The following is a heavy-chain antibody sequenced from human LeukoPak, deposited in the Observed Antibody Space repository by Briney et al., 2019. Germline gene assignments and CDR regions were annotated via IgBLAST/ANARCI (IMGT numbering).Heavy chain of an antibody. CDR2: ISWDGGST. J-gene: IGHJ4*02. CDR3: ARSGYYPDYFVY. CDR1: GFTFDDYA. D-gene: IGHD3-22*01. Sequence: PGGSLRLSCAASGFTFDDYAMHWVRQAPGKGLEWVSLISWDGGSTYYADSVKGRFTISRDNSKNSLYLQMNSLRAEDTALYYCARSGYYPDYFVYWGQGTLVTVSS. V-gene: IGHV3-43D*03.